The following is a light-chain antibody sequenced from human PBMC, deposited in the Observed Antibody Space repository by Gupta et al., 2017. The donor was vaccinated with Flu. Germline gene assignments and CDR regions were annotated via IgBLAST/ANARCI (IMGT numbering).Light chain of an antibody. CDR1: SSNIGSNY. V-gene: IGLV1-47*01. J-gene: IGLJ1*01. Sequence: QSVLTQPPSASGTPGQRVTISCSGSSSNIGSNYVYWYQQLPRTAPNLLIYRNNQRPSGVPDRFSGSKSGTSASLAISGLRSEDEADYYCAAWDDSLSGRYVFGTGTKVTVL. CDR2: RNN. CDR3: AAWDDSLSGRYV.